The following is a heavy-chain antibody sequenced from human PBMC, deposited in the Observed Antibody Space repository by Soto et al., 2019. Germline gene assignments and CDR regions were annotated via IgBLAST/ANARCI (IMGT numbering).Heavy chain of an antibody. CDR3: ARDYYGMDV. CDR1: GGSITSGGYS. J-gene: IGHJ6*02. V-gene: IGHV4-30-2*06. Sequence: SSETLSLTCTVSGGSITSGGYSWTWIRQSPGKGLEWIGYTYQSGSAYYNPSLKSRVTISVDRSKNQFSLNLTSVTAADTAVYYCARDYYGMDVWGQGTTVTVSS. CDR2: TYQSGSA.